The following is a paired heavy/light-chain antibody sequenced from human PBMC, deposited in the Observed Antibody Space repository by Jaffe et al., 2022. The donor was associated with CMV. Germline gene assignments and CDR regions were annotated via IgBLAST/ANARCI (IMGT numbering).Heavy chain of an antibody. V-gene: IGHV3-48*02. CDR3: ARDSLWALDH. CDR2: ISSSTI. J-gene: IGHJ4*02. D-gene: IGHD1-26*01. Sequence: EVQLVESGGGLVQPGGSLRLSCAASGFTFSYYSMNWVRQAPGKGLEWLSYISSSTIYYADSVKGRFTISRDNGKNSLYLQMNSLRDEDTAVYYCARDSLWALDHWGQGALVTVSS. CDR1: GFTFSYYS.
Light chain of an antibody. J-gene: IGLJ3*02. CDR3: WSYGDSGTFWV. Sequence: QSALTQPASLSGSPGQSIAISCTGTSSDVGNYNHVSWYQQHPGKAPKLIIYEVSERPSGVSDRFSGSKSGNTASLTISGLQAEDEADYYCWSYGDSGTFWVSGGGTKLTVL. CDR1: SSDVGNYNH. CDR2: EVS. V-gene: IGLV2-23*02.